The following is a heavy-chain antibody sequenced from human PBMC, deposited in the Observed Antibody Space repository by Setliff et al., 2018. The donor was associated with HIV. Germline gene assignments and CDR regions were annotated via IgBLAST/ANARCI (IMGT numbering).Heavy chain of an antibody. Sequence: SETLSLTCTVSGGSINSYWWSWFRQPAGKGLEWIGRISSSGSPNYNPSLESRVTMSVDASKNQFSLKLRSVTATDTAVYSCARSRHCGSDRYFDYSGQGTLVTVSS. V-gene: IGHV4-4*07. CDR2: ISSSGSP. CDR3: ARSRHCGSDRYFDY. CDR1: GGSINSYW. D-gene: IGHD2-21*02. J-gene: IGHJ4*02.